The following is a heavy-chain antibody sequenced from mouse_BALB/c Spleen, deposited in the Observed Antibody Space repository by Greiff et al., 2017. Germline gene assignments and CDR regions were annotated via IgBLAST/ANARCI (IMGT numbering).Heavy chain of an antibody. J-gene: IGHJ1*01. CDR2: ISSGGSYT. D-gene: IGHD2-1*01. Sequence: EVKLMESGGDLVKPGGSLKLSCAASGFTFSSNGMSWVRQTPDKRLEWVATISSGGSYTYYPDSVKGRFTISRDNAKNTLYLQMSSLKSEDTAMYYCARHGYGNYEHFDVWGAGTTVTVSS. V-gene: IGHV5-6*01. CDR1: GFTFSSNG. CDR3: ARHGYGNYEHFDV.